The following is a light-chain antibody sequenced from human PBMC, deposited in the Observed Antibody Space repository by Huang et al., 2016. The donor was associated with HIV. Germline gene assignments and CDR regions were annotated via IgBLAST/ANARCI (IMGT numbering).Light chain of an antibody. Sequence: DIQITQSPSSLSASVGDRVTITCRTSQNINSSLNWYQQKPGKAPKLLISAASNLQSGVPSSFSGSGSGTDFSLNIGSLQPEDSATYYCQQSVRTPRTFGQGTKLEI. V-gene: IGKV1-39*01. J-gene: IGKJ2*01. CDR1: QNINSS. CDR2: AAS. CDR3: QQSVRTPRT.